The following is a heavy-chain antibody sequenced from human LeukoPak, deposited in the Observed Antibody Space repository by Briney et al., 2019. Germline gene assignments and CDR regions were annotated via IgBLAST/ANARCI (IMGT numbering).Heavy chain of an antibody. CDR3: ARDFLSLNWFDP. J-gene: IGHJ5*02. CDR1: GFTVSSNY. CDR2: ISSSSSYI. Sequence: GGSLRLSCAASGFTVSSNYMSWVRQAPGKGLEWVSSISSSSSYIYYADSVKGRFTISRDNAKNSLYLQMNSLRAEDTAVYYCARDFLSLNWFDPWGQGTLVTVSS. V-gene: IGHV3-21*01.